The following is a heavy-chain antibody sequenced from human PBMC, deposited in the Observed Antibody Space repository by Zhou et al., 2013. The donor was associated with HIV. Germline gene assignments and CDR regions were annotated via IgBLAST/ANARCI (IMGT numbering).Heavy chain of an antibody. J-gene: IGHJ2*01. CDR3: TRGLGRGGNHRYFDL. Sequence: QVQLVQSGAEVKKPGASVKVSCKASGYTFTSYDINWVRQATGQGLEWMGWMNPNSGNTGYAQKFQGRITMTRNISISTTYMELSSLRSEDTAVYYCTRGLGRGGNHRYFDLWGRGTLVTVSS. D-gene: IGHD2-15*01. CDR2: MNPNSGNT. CDR1: GYTFTSYD. V-gene: IGHV1-8*01.